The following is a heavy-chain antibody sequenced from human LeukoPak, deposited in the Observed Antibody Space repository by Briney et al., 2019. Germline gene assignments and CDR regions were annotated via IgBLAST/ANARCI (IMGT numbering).Heavy chain of an antibody. CDR3: ASRPRYCSSTSCYISPYYYYGMDV. V-gene: IGHV4-34*01. Sequence: SETLSLTCAVYGGSFSGYYWSWIRQPPGKGLEWIGEINHSGSTNYNPSLKSRVTISVDTSKNRFSLKLSSVTAADTAVYYCASRPRYCSSTSCYISPYYYYGMDVWGQGTTVTVSS. J-gene: IGHJ6*02. D-gene: IGHD2-2*02. CDR1: GGSFSGYY. CDR2: INHSGST.